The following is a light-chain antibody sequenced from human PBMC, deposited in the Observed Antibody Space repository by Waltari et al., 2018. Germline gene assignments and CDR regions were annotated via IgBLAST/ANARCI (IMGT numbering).Light chain of an antibody. Sequence: QPAPTQPASVSGSPGQAINISCPGTSREVGRYELVPWYQQHPGKAPKFIIYEDSKRPLGVSNRFSASKSGNTASLTISGLQAEDEAHYYCCSYGGSSPWVFGGGTKVIVL. J-gene: IGLJ3*02. CDR2: EDS. V-gene: IGLV2-23*01. CDR3: CSYGGSSPWV. CDR1: SREVGRYEL.